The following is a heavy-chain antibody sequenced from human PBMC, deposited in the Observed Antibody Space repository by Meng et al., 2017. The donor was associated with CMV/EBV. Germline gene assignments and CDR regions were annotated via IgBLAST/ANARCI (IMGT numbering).Heavy chain of an antibody. V-gene: IGHV4-34*01. CDR1: GSFTSYD. J-gene: IGHJ5*02. Sequence: GSFTSYDWGWIRQPPGKGLEWIGEINHSGGSNSNPSLKSRVTVSVDTSTDQFSLKLSSVTAADTAVYYCARRVGRVVPAAVHWFDPWGQGTLVTVSS. CDR3: ARRVGRVVPAAVHWFDP. CDR2: INHSGGS. D-gene: IGHD2-2*01.